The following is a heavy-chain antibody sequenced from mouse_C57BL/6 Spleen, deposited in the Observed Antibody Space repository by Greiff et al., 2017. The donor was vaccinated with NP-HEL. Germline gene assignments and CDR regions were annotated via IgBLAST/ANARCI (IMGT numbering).Heavy chain of an antibody. J-gene: IGHJ4*01. CDR2: IYPGDGDT. CDR3: ARSANWDEGYAMDY. V-gene: IGHV1-80*01. D-gene: IGHD4-1*01. Sequence: VKLVESGAELVKPGASVKISCKASGYAFSSYWMNWVKQRPGKGLEWIGQIYPGDGDTNYNGKFKGKATLTADKSSSTAYMQLSSLTSEDSAVYFCARSANWDEGYAMDYWGQGTSVTVSS. CDR1: GYAFSSYW.